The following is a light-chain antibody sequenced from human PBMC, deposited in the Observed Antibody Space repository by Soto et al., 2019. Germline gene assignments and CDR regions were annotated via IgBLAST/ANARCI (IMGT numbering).Light chain of an antibody. V-gene: IGKV3-15*01. CDR1: QSVSSN. J-gene: IGKJ5*01. CDR2: GAS. CDR3: QQYNNWPIT. Sequence: EIVMTQSQATLSVSPRERATLSCRASQSVSSNLAWYQQKPGQAPRLLIYGASTRATGIPSRFSGSVSGTEFSLTISRLQSEDFAVYYCQQYNNWPITFGQGKRLEIK.